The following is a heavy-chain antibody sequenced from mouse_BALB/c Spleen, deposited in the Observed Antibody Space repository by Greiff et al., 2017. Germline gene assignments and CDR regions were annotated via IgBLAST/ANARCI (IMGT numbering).Heavy chain of an antibody. CDR2: ISSGGST. V-gene: IGHV5-6-5*01. D-gene: IGHD1-1*01. J-gene: IGHJ4*01. Sequence: EVQGVESGGGLVKPGGSLKLSCAASGFTFSSYAMSWVRQTPEKRLEWVASISSGGSTYYPDSVKGRFTISRDNARNILYLQMSSLRSEDTAMYYCARPYGSSRYAMDYWGQGTSVTVSS. CDR3: ARPYGSSRYAMDY. CDR1: GFTFSSYA.